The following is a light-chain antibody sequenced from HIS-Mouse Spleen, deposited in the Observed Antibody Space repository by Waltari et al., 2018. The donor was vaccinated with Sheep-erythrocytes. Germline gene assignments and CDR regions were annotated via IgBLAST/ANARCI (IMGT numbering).Light chain of an antibody. CDR1: SSDVGGYNY. Sequence: QSALTQPRSVSGSPGQSVTISCTGTSSDVGGYNYLSWYQQHPGKAPKLMSYDVSKRPSGVSDRFSGSKSGNTASLTISGLQAEDEADYYCCSYAGSYNHVFATGTKVTVL. CDR3: CSYAGSYNHV. J-gene: IGLJ1*01. CDR2: DVS. V-gene: IGLV2-11*01.